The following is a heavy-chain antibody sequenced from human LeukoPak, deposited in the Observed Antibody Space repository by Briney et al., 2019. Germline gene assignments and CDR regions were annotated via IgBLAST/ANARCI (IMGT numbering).Heavy chain of an antibody. J-gene: IGHJ6*03. CDR1: GFTFSSYA. CDR2: IRYDGSDK. CDR3: AKTGIQLWSTSYYYYMDV. V-gene: IGHV3-30*02. Sequence: GGSLRLSCAASGFTFSSYAMSWVRQAPGKGLQWVTFIRYDGSDKYYADSVKGRFTISRDNSKNTLYLQMNSLRAEDTAVYYCAKTGIQLWSTSYYYYMDVWGKGTTVTVSS. D-gene: IGHD5-18*01.